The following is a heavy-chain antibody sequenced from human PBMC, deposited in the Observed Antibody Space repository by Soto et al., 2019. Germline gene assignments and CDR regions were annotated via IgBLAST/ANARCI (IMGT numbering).Heavy chain of an antibody. J-gene: IGHJ6*03. CDR3: ARGGGSSSLYYYYYYMDV. V-gene: IGHV1-18*01. CDR1: GYTFTSYG. Sequence: ASVKVSCKASGYTFTSYGISWVRQAPGQGLEWMGWISAYNGNTNYAQKLQGRVTMTTDTSTSTDYMELRSLRSDDTAVYYCARGGGSSSLYYYYYYMDVWGKGTTVTVSS. CDR2: ISAYNGNT. D-gene: IGHD6-6*01.